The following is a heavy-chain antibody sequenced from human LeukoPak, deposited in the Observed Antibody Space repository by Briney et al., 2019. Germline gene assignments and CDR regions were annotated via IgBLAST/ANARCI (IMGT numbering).Heavy chain of an antibody. J-gene: IGHJ6*03. CDR2: IYTSGST. Sequence: PSETLSLTCTVSGGSISSYYWSWIRLPAGQGLEWIGRIYTSGSTNYNPSLKSRVTMSVDTSKNKISLKLSSVTAADTAVYYGARCRDGYNWESDYYYYVDFWGKGTTVTVSS. CDR3: ARCRDGYNWESDYYYYVDF. CDR1: GGSISSYY. D-gene: IGHD5-24*01. V-gene: IGHV4-4*07.